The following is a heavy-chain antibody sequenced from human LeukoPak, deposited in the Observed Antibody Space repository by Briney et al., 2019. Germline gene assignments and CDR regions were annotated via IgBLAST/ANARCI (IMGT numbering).Heavy chain of an antibody. Sequence: GGSLRLSCAASGFTFSSYGMHWVRQAPGKGLEWVAFIRYDGSNKYYADSVKGRFTISRDNSKNTLYLQMDSLRAEDTAVYYCANVVVPAAISSEYFQHWGQGTLVTVSS. D-gene: IGHD2-2*02. J-gene: IGHJ1*01. CDR2: IRYDGSNK. CDR3: ANVVVPAAISSEYFQH. V-gene: IGHV3-30*02. CDR1: GFTFSSYG.